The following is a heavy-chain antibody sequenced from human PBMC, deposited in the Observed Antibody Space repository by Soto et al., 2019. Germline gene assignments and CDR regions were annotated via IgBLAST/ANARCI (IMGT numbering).Heavy chain of an antibody. J-gene: IGHJ3*01. Sequence: QIQLVQSGGDVKTPGASVKVSCTTSRYTFTSHGIAWVRQAPGQGLEWMGWISTFNVKTDYAQKFQGRVTMTADTITSTVHMELWSLRSDDTAVYYCARLLTEGATFREDAFDLWGQGTKVTVSS. CDR2: ISTFNVKT. CDR3: ARLLTEGATFREDAFDL. V-gene: IGHV1-18*01. D-gene: IGHD3-9*01. CDR1: RYTFTSHG.